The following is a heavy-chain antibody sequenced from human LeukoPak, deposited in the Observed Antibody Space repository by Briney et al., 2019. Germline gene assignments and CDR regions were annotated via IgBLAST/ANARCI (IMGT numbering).Heavy chain of an antibody. D-gene: IGHD4-23*01. CDR2: MSPNSGDT. Sequence: ASVKVSCKASGYTFTNSDVNWVRQATGEGLEWMGWMSPNSGDTGYARKFQGRVTMTRDTSINTAYMELSSLRSEDTAVYYCARGDYGGNWDYYYYMDVWGKGTTVTVSS. CDR1: GYTFTNSD. V-gene: IGHV1-8*01. J-gene: IGHJ6*03. CDR3: ARGDYGGNWDYYYYMDV.